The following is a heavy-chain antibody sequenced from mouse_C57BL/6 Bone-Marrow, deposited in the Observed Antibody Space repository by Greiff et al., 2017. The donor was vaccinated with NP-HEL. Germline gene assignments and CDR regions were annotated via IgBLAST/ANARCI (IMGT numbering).Heavy chain of an antibody. CDR1: GYSITSGYY. D-gene: IGHD1-1*01. Sequence: EVKLQESGPGLVKPSQSLSLTCSVTGYSITSGYYWNWIRQFPGNKLEWMGYISYDGSNNYNPSLKNRISITRDTSKNQFFLKLNSVTTEDTATYYCARGSYYYGSSVFDYWGQGTTLTVSS. CDR3: ARGSYYYGSSVFDY. J-gene: IGHJ2*01. CDR2: ISYDGSN. V-gene: IGHV3-6*01.